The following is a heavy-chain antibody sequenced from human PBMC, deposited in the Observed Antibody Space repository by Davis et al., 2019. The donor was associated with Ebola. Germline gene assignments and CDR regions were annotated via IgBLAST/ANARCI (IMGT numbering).Heavy chain of an antibody. D-gene: IGHD3-22*01. CDR2: ISYDGDNN. Sequence: GESLKISCAASGFTFSSYTLHWVRQAPGKGLEWVAVISYDGDNNYHADSVQGRFTISRDNSKNALYLQMNNLRAEDTAVYFCARGAYGYYDTSGYPYYYGMDVWGQGTTVTVSS. CDR1: GFTFSSYT. J-gene: IGHJ6*02. V-gene: IGHV3-30*04. CDR3: ARGAYGYYDTSGYPYYYGMDV.